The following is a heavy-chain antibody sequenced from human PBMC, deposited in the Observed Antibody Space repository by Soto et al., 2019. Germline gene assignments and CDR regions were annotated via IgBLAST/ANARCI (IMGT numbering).Heavy chain of an antibody. J-gene: IGHJ4*02. D-gene: IGHD4-17*01. CDR2: IYYSGST. CDR3: ARAVETDYGEPYYFDY. CDR1: GGSISSGDYY. V-gene: IGHV4-30-4*01. Sequence: SETLSLTCTVSGGSISSGDYYWSWIRQPPGKGLEWIGYIYYSGSTYYNPSLKSRVTISVDTSKNQFSPKLSSVTAADTAVYYCARAVETDYGEPYYFDYWGQGTLVTVSS.